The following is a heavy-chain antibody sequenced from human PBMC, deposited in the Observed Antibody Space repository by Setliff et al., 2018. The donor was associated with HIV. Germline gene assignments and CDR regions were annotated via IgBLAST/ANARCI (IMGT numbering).Heavy chain of an antibody. Sequence: LSLTCTVSGDPIFIGGYYWSWIRQHPGGGLEWIGYIYHTGKTYYNPSLQSRIIMSLDMSQNQFSLKLSSVTATDTAVYYCAKEGNSVDNWLDPWGPGTLVTVSS. CDR1: GDPIFIGGYY. V-gene: IGHV4-31*03. CDR2: IYHTGKT. CDR3: AKEGNSVDNWLDP. D-gene: IGHD1-26*01. J-gene: IGHJ5*02.